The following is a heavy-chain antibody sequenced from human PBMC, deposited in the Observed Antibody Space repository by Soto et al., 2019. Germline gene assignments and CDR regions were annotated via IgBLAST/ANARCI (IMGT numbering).Heavy chain of an antibody. CDR1: GFTFSTYA. D-gene: IGHD6-19*01. V-gene: IGHV3-30-3*01. CDR3: ARDEALAGNGKVDY. J-gene: IGHJ4*02. CDR2: ISYDGSSE. Sequence: QVQLVESGGGVVQPGRSLRLSCAASGFTFSTYAMHWVRQAPGKGLEWVAVISYDGSSEYYADSVKGRFTISRDNSKNTVFLQMNSLRAEDTAVYHCARDEALAGNGKVDYWGQGTLVTVSS.